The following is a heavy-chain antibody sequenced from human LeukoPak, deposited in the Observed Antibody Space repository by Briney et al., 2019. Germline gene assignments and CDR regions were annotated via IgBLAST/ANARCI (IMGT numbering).Heavy chain of an antibody. CDR2: IRSKAYGGTT. V-gene: IGHV3-49*04. CDR3: TRAIVNFDFGVDY. J-gene: IGHJ4*02. CDR1: GFTFSSYG. D-gene: IGHD3-3*01. Sequence: GGSLRLSCAASGFTFSSYGMHWVRQAPGKGLEWVGFIRSKAYGGTTEYAASAKGRFTISRDDSKSIAYLQMNSLKTEDTAVYYCTRAIVNFDFGVDYWGQGTLVTVSS.